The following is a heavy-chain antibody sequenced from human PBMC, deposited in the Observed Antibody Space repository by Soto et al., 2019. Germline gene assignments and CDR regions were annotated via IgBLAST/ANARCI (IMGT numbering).Heavy chain of an antibody. Sequence: EVQLVESGGGLVQPGGSLRLSCAASGFTVSSNYMSWVRQAPGKGLEWVSVIYSGGSTYYADSVKGRFTISRANSKITLYLQMNSLRAEDTAVYYGARAGNEGAVAGVLDYWGQGTLVTVSS. CDR3: ARAGNEGAVAGVLDY. CDR2: IYSGGST. J-gene: IGHJ4*02. CDR1: GFTVSSNY. V-gene: IGHV3-66*01. D-gene: IGHD6-19*01.